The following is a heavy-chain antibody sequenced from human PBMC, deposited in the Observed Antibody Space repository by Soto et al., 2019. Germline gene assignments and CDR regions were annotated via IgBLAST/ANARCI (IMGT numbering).Heavy chain of an antibody. CDR1: GGSISSYY. D-gene: IGHD3-10*01. J-gene: IGHJ6*02. Sequence: SETLSLTRTVSGGSISSYYWSWIRQPPGKGLEWIGYIYYSGSTNYNPSLKSRVTISVDTSKNQFSLKLSSVTAADTAVYYCARRYYYGSGSYYYYYGMDVWGQGTTVTVSS. V-gene: IGHV4-59*08. CDR2: IYYSGST. CDR3: ARRYYYGSGSYYYYYGMDV.